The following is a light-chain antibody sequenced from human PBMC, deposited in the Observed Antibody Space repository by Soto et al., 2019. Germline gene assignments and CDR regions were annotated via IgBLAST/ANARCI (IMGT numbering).Light chain of an antibody. CDR1: QSLSRSS. Sequence: IVLTQSPGTLYMSPGERATLSCRASQSLSRSSLAWYQQKPGQAPRLLIYDASTRATVIPARFTGSGSGTEFTLAISRLEPEDFAVYDCQQYGSSGTFGQGTKVDI. J-gene: IGKJ1*01. CDR3: QQYGSSGT. CDR2: DAS. V-gene: IGKV3-20*01.